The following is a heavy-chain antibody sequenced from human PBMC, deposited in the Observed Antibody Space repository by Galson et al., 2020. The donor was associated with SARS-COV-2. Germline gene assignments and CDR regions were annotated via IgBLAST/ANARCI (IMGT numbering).Heavy chain of an antibody. CDR1: GFTFSDYY. CDR3: ARGVGRITIFGVVILTMDYMGV. V-gene: IGHV3-11*01. J-gene: IGHJ6*03. Sequence: GESLKISCAASGFTFSDYYMSWIRQAPGKGLEWVSYISSSGSTIYYADSVKGRFTISRDNAKNSLYLQMNSLRAEDTAVYYCARGVGRITIFGVVILTMDYMGVWGKGTTVTVSS. D-gene: IGHD3-3*01. CDR2: ISSSGSTI.